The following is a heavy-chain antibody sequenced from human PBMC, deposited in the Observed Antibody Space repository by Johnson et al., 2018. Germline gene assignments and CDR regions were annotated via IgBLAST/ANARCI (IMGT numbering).Heavy chain of an antibody. D-gene: IGHD6-13*01. Sequence: QVQLQESGPGLVKPSETLSLTCTVSGGSIISYYWTWIRQPPGKGLEWIGYIYYSGSTNYNPSLKSRVTISVDTSKNQFSLKLGSVTAADTAVYYCARDRSSSWVEGYYYYMDVWGKGTTVTVSS. CDR2: IYYSGST. CDR1: GGSIISYY. V-gene: IGHV4-59*01. J-gene: IGHJ6*03. CDR3: ARDRSSSWVEGYYYYMDV.